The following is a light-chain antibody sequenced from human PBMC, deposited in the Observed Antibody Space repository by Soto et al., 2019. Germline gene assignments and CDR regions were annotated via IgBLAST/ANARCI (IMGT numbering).Light chain of an antibody. CDR3: QQSYSSPPT. J-gene: IGKJ1*01. CDR1: QGISTY. V-gene: IGKV1-39*01. CDR2: AAS. Sequence: IRMTQSPSSFSASTGDRVTITCRASQGISTYLNWYQQKPGKAPKLLIYAASSLQSGVPSRFSGSRSGPDFTLTISSLQPEDFATYYCQQSYSSPPTFGQGTKVDIK.